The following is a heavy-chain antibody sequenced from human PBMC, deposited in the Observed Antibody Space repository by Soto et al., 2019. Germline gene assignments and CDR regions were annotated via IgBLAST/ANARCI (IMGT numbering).Heavy chain of an antibody. Sequence: EVQLVESGGGLVKPGGSLRLSCAASGFTFSSYSMNWVRQAPGKGLEWVSSISSSSSYIYYADSVKGRFTISRDNAKNSLYLKMTSLRAEDTAVYYGARVFKRLYSYYGMDVWGKGPRSPSPQ. J-gene: IGHJ6*01. V-gene: IGHV3-21*01. CDR1: GFTFSSYS. CDR3: ARVFKRLYSYYGMDV. CDR2: ISSSSSYI.